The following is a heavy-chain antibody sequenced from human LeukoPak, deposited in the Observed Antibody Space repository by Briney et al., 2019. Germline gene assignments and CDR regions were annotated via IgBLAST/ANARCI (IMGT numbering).Heavy chain of an antibody. CDR2: IYESGKT. CDR3: ARQGGTWFDT. Sequence: PSETLSLTCGISGGSISGGGYSWSWIRQRPGKGLEWLGNIYESGKTDYNPSLESRLTMSIDISKNHFSLNLNSVTAADTAVYYCARQGGTWFDTWGQGTLVTVSS. J-gene: IGHJ5*02. D-gene: IGHD2-15*01. CDR1: GGSISGGGYS. V-gene: IGHV4-30-2*01.